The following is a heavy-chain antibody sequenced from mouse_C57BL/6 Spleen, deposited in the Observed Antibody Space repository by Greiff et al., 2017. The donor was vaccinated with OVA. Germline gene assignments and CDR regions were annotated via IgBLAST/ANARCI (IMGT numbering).Heavy chain of an antibody. CDR2: IYPSDSET. Sequence: QVQLQQPGAELVRPGSSVKLSCKASGYTFTSYWMDWVKQRPGQGLEWIGNIYPSDSETHYNQKFKDKATLTVDKSSSTAYMQLSSLTSEDSAVYYCARREDHYYGSSPFAYWGQGTLVTVSA. D-gene: IGHD1-1*01. V-gene: IGHV1-61*01. CDR3: ARREDHYYGSSPFAY. CDR1: GYTFTSYW. J-gene: IGHJ3*01.